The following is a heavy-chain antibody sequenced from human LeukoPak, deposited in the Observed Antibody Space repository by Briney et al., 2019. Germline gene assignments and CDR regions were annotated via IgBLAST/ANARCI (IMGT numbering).Heavy chain of an antibody. CDR1: GGSISSRSNY. J-gene: IGHJ6*02. V-gene: IGHV4-39*02. CDR3: ARDNWNYGSSMDV. D-gene: IGHD1-7*01. CDR2: LYYSGST. Sequence: PSETLSLTCTVSGGSISSRSNYWGWIRQPPGKGLEWIGSLYYSGSTYYNPSLKSRVTISVDTSKNQLSLKLSSVTAADTAVYYCARDNWNYGSSMDVWGQGTTVTVSS.